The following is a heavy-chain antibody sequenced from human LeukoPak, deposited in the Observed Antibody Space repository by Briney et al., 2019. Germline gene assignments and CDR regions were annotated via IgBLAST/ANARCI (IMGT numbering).Heavy chain of an antibody. CDR1: GFTFSSYG. V-gene: IGHV3-33*01. CDR3: ARDEPDIVATSRSVRYYGMDV. D-gene: IGHD5-12*01. Sequence: GGSLRLSCAASGFTFSSYGMHWVRQAPGKGLEWVAVIWYDGSNKYYADSVKGRFTISRDNSKNTLYLQMNSLRAEDTAVYYCARDEPDIVATSRSVRYYGMDVWGQGTTVTVSS. J-gene: IGHJ6*02. CDR2: IWYDGSNK.